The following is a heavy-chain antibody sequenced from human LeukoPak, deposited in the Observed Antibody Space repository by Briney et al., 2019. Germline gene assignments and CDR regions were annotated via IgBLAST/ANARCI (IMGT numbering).Heavy chain of an antibody. CDR2: ISAYNGNT. J-gene: IGHJ4*02. CDR3: ARVFWGYYDSSGYSDY. CDR1: GYTFTSYG. D-gene: IGHD3-22*01. V-gene: IGHV1-18*01. Sequence: ASVKVSCKASGYTFTSYGISWERQPPGQGLEWMGCISAYNGNTNYAQKLQGRVTMTTDTSTSTAYMELRSLRSDDTAVYYCARVFWGYYDSSGYSDYWGQGTLVTVSS.